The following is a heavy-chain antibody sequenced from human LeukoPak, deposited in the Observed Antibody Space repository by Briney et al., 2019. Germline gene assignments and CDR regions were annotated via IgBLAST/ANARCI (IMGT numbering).Heavy chain of an antibody. V-gene: IGHV3-53*01. CDR1: GFTVSSNY. D-gene: IGHD5-12*01. CDR2: IYSGGST. Sequence: GGSLRLSCAASGFTVSSNYMSWVRQAPGKGLEWVSVIYSGGSTYYADSVKGRFTISRDNSKNTLYLQMNSLRAEDTAVYYCASSGWLRHYYFDYWGQGTLVTVSS. CDR3: ASSGWLRHYYFDY. J-gene: IGHJ4*02.